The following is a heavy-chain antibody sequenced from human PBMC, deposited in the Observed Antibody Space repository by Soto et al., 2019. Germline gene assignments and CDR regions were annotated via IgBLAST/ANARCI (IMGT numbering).Heavy chain of an antibody. J-gene: IGHJ3*02. CDR3: AHRRPRRGAFDI. Sequence: QITLKESGPTLVKPTQTLTLTCTFSGFSLSTSGVGVGWIRQPPGKALEWLALIYGDDDKRYSPSLKSRLTIPKDTSKNQVVLTMTSMDPVDTATYYCAHRRPRRGAFDIWGQGTMVTVSS. CDR1: GFSLSTSGVG. CDR2: IYGDDDK. V-gene: IGHV2-5*02. D-gene: IGHD3-10*01.